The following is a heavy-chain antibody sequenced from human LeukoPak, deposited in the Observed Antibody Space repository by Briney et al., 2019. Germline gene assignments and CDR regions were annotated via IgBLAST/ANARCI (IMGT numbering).Heavy chain of an antibody. CDR3: ARLRGYSYGWWGNFDY. CDR2: INHSGST. V-gene: IGHV4-34*01. D-gene: IGHD5-18*01. Sequence: SETLSLTCAVYGGSFSGYYWSWIRQPPGKGLEWIGEINHSGSTNYNPSPKSRVTISVDTSKNQFSLKLSSVTAADTAVYYCARLRGYSYGWWGNFDYWGQGTLVTVSS. CDR1: GGSFSGYY. J-gene: IGHJ4*02.